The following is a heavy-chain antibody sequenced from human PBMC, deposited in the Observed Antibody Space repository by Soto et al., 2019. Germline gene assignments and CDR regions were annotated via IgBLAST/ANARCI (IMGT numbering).Heavy chain of an antibody. CDR2: IFSSDEK. D-gene: IGHD3-10*01. J-gene: IGHJ6*02. CDR1: GFSLTNNKMG. V-gene: IGHV2-26*01. Sequence: QVTLKESGPVLVKPTETLTLTCTVSGFSLTNNKMGVSWIRPPPGKALEWLGNIFSSDEKSYSTSLKSRVTIPQGPSKSQVVLKVTNRDPVDTATYYCARISGGSPYYYAMDVWGQGTTVTVSS. CDR3: ARISGGSPYYYAMDV.